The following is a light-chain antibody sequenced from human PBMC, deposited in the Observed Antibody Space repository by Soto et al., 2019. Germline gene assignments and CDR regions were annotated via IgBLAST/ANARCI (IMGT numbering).Light chain of an antibody. V-gene: IGKV1-39*01. CDR1: QSISNF. J-gene: IGKJ1*01. CDR3: QQSYSTLVT. Sequence: DIQMTQSPSSLSASVGDRVTITCRASQSISNFLNWYQQKPGKAPKLLIYAASSLQSGVPSRFSGSGSGTDFTLTISSLQPEDFATYYCQQSYSTLVTFGQGTKVDI. CDR2: AAS.